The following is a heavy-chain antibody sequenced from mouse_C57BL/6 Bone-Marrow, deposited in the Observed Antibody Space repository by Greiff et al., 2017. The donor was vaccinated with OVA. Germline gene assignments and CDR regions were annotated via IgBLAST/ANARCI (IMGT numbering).Heavy chain of an antibody. Sequence: DVKLVESGGGLVKPGGSLKLSCAASGFTFSDYGMHWVRQAPEKGLEWVAYISSGSSTIYYADTVKGRFTISRDNAKNTLFLQMTSLRSEDTAMYYCARAHPNYGVDYWGQGTTLTVSS. CDR2: ISSGSSTI. CDR1: GFTFSDYG. D-gene: IGHD1-1*01. J-gene: IGHJ2*01. V-gene: IGHV5-17*01. CDR3: ARAHPNYGVDY.